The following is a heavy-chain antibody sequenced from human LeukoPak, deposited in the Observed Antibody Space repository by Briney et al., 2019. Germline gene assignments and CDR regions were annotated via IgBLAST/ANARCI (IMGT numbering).Heavy chain of an antibody. CDR3: AKGPAFNAFDI. J-gene: IGHJ3*02. V-gene: IGHV3-30*18. CDR1: GFTFSNYD. Sequence: PGGSLRLSCAASGFTFSNYDVHWVRQAPGKGLEWVAVISYDGSNKYYADSVKGRFTISRDNSKNTLYLQMNSLRVEDTAVYYCAKGPAFNAFDIWGQGTMVTASS. CDR2: ISYDGSNK. D-gene: IGHD2-2*01.